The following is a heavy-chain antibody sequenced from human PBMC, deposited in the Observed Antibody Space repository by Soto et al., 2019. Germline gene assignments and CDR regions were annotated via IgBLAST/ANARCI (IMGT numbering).Heavy chain of an antibody. CDR3: AHIEVSGSAFDI. V-gene: IGHV2-70*04. Sequence: SGPTLVNPTQNLTLTCTFSGFSFTTSEMRVGWIRQPPGKALEWLARIDWDDDKFYSTSLKTRLTISKDTSKNLVVLTMTNMEPVDTATYYCAHIEVSGSAFDIWGQGTMVTV. CDR1: GFSFTTSEMR. D-gene: IGHD2-15*01. J-gene: IGHJ3*02. CDR2: IDWDDDK.